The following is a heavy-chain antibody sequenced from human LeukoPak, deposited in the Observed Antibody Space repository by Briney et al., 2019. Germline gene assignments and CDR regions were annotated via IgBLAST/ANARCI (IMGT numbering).Heavy chain of an antibody. CDR2: ISSSSSYI. J-gene: IGHJ4*02. CDR1: GFTFSSYS. Sequence: GGSLRLSCAASGFTFSSYSMNWVRQAPGKGLEWVSSISSSSSYIYYADSVKGRFTISRDNAKNSLYLQMNSLRAEDTAVYYCARVLVLRYFDWLQAPFDYWGQGTLVTVSS. D-gene: IGHD3-9*01. V-gene: IGHV3-21*01. CDR3: ARVLVLRYFDWLQAPFDY.